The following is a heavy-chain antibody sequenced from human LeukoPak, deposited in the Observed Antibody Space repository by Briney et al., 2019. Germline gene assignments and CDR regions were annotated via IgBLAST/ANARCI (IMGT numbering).Heavy chain of an antibody. Sequence: GGSLRLSCAASGFTVSSNYMSWVRQAPGKGLEWVSVIYSGGSTYYADSVKGRFTISRDNSKNTLYLQMNSLRAEDTAVYYCARDRTNTVGAFDIWGQGTMVTVSS. CDR1: GFTVSSNY. CDR2: IYSGGST. J-gene: IGHJ3*02. V-gene: IGHV3-53*01. D-gene: IGHD4-11*01. CDR3: ARDRTNTVGAFDI.